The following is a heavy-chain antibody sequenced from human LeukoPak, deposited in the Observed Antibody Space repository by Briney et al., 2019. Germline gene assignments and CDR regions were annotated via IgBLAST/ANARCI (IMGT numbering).Heavy chain of an antibody. D-gene: IGHD3-3*01. CDR1: GGSISSGSYY. Sequence: PSETLSLSCTVAGGSISSGSYYWRWIREPAGEGLEWIGRIYTSGSTNYNPSLKSRVTISVDTSKNQSSLKLSSVTAADTAVYSCARGRFLEWLWGQGTLVTVSS. V-gene: IGHV4-61*02. J-gene: IGHJ4*02. CDR3: ARGRFLEWL. CDR2: IYTSGST.